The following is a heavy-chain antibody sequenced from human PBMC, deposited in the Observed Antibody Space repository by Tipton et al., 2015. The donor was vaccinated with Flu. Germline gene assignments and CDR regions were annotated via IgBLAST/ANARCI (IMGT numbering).Heavy chain of an antibody. CDR1: GGFITSGGYY. V-gene: IGHV4-31*03. J-gene: IGHJ4*02. D-gene: IGHD4-17*01. CDR2: TSYSGST. CDR3: ARRGYGDYAPIDY. Sequence: TLSLTCTVSGGFITSGGYYWIWIRQHPGKGLEWIAYTSYSGSTFYNPPLKSRVTTSLDTSKNQFSLKVSSVTAADTAVYYCARRGYGDYAPIDYWGQGTLVTVSS.